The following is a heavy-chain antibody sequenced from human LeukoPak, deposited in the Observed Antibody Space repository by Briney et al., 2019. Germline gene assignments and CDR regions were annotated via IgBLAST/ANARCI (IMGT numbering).Heavy chain of an antibody. CDR2: ISSNGGST. Sequence: GGSLRLSCAASGFTFSSYAMHWIRQAPGKGLQYVSAISSNGGSTYYADSVKGRFTISRDNSKNMLYLQMGSLRGEDMAVYYCARGGSSSWSPIDYWGQGTLVTVSS. CDR3: ARGGSSSWSPIDY. J-gene: IGHJ4*02. D-gene: IGHD6-13*01. V-gene: IGHV3-64*02. CDR1: GFTFSSYA.